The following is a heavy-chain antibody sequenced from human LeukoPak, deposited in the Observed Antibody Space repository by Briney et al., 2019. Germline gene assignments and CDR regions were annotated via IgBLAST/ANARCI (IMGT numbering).Heavy chain of an antibody. D-gene: IGHD2-15*01. V-gene: IGHV3-7*01. J-gene: IGHJ1*01. CDR1: GFSFSGYW. Sequence: GGSLRLSCAASGFSFSGYWMSWVRQAPGEGLEWVANIKQDGSEKYYVDAVKGRFTISRDNAKNSLSLQMNSLRAEDTALYYCATVVGATYFQHWGQGTLVTVSS. CDR2: IKQDGSEK. CDR3: ATVVGATYFQH.